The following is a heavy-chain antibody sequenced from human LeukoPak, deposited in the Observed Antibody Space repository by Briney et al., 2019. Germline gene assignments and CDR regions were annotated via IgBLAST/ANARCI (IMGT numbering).Heavy chain of an antibody. CDR1: GFTFSSYS. CDR3: AKDQGYYGSGSYWSLHYYYYYGMDV. Sequence: GGSLRLSCAASGFTFSSYSMNWVRQAPGKGLEWVSSISSSSSYIYYADSVKGRFTISRDNAKNSLYLQMNSLRAEDTAVYYCAKDQGYYGSGSYWSLHYYYYYGMDVWGQGTTVTVSS. J-gene: IGHJ6*02. D-gene: IGHD3-10*01. CDR2: ISSSSSYI. V-gene: IGHV3-21*04.